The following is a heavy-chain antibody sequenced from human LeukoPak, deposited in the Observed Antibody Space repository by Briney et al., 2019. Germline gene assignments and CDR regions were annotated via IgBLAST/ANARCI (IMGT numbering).Heavy chain of an antibody. CDR1: GFTFSSYG. V-gene: IGHV3-33*01. Sequence: PGRSLRLSCAASGFTFSSYGMHWARQAPGKGLEWVAVIWYDGSNKYYADSVKGRFTISRDNSKNTLYLQMNSLRAEDTAVYYCARDAIAVAGTSWFDPWGQGTLVTVSS. D-gene: IGHD6-19*01. CDR2: IWYDGSNK. J-gene: IGHJ5*02. CDR3: ARDAIAVAGTSWFDP.